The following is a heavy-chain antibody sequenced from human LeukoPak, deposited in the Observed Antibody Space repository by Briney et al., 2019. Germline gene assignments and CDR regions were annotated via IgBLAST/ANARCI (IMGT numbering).Heavy chain of an antibody. J-gene: IGHJ4*02. D-gene: IGHD2-2*01. V-gene: IGHV4-4*07. CDR2: IYSRWNT. CDR1: VHSITRYY. CDR3: ASRYCSSTACYGYFDY. Sequence: SETLSLTCAVSVHSITRYYWSCIRDPAGKGLEWIGRIYSRWNTIDDPSVNNRVTMSVDTCKNQFCLKLSTVTAADTAVHDCASRYCSSTACYGYFDYWGQGTLVTVSS.